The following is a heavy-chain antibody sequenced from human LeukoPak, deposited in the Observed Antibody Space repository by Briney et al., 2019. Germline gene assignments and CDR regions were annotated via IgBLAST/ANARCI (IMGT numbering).Heavy chain of an antibody. CDR1: GYTFTSYG. CDR3: ARTARRQWLVE. Sequence: ASVKVSCKASGYTFTSYGISWVRRAPGQGLEWMGWISAYNGSTNYAQKLQGRVTMTTDTSTSTAYMELRSLRSDDTAVYYCARTARRQWLVEWGQGTLVTVSS. J-gene: IGHJ4*02. V-gene: IGHV1-18*01. D-gene: IGHD6-19*01. CDR2: ISAYNGST.